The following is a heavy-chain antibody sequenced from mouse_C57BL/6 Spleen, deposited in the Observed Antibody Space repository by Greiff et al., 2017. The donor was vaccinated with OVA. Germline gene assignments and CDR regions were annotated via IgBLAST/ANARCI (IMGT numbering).Heavy chain of an antibody. D-gene: IGHD4-1*01. J-gene: IGHJ1*03. Sequence: VQRVESGPGLVAPSQSLSITCTVSGFSLTSYAISWVRQPPGKGLEWLGVIWTGGGTNYNSALKSRLSISKDNSKSQVFLKMNSLQTDDTARYYCARIANWDRTPHWYFDVWGTGTTVTVSS. CDR2: IWTGGGT. CDR1: GFSLTSYA. V-gene: IGHV2-9-1*01. CDR3: ARIANWDRTPHWYFDV.